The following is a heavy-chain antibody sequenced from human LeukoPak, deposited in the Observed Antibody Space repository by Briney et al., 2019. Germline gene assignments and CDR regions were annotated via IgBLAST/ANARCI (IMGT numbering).Heavy chain of an antibody. CDR2: IRSKTNNYAT. V-gene: IGHV3-73*01. D-gene: IGHD1-26*01. CDR3: TTHIEWELLSSYFDY. Sequence: GGSLRLSCAASGFTFSGSALHWVRQASGKGLEWIGRIRSKTNNYATTYAASVTGRFTISRDDAENTAYLQMNSLKTEDTAVYYCTTHIEWELLSSYFDYWGQGTLVTVSS. J-gene: IGHJ4*02. CDR1: GFTFSGSA.